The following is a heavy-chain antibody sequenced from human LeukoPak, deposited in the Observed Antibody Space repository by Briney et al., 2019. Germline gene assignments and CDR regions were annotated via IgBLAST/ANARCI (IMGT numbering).Heavy chain of an antibody. CDR1: GGTFSSYA. CDR3: ARDYYDSSGYLDY. J-gene: IGHJ4*02. Sequence: GASVKVSCKASGGTFSSYAISWVRQAPGQVLEWMGRIIPILGIANYAQKFQGRVTITADKSTSTVYMELSSLRSEDTAVYYCARDYYDSSGYLDYWGQGTLVTVSS. V-gene: IGHV1-69*04. D-gene: IGHD3-22*01. CDR2: IIPILGIA.